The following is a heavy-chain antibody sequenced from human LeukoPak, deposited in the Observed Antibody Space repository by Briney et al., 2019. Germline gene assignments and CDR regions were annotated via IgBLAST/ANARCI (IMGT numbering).Heavy chain of an antibody. CDR3: ASQRQGAYYDSSGYPNDAFDI. V-gene: IGHV5-51*01. CDR2: IYPGDSDT. D-gene: IGHD3-22*01. Sequence: GESLKISCEGSGYRFTRYWIGWVRQMPGKGLGWMGIIYPGDSDTRCSPSFQGQVTISADKSISTAYLQWSSLKASDTAMYYCASQRQGAYYDSSGYPNDAFDIWGQGTMVTVSS. J-gene: IGHJ3*02. CDR1: GYRFTRYW.